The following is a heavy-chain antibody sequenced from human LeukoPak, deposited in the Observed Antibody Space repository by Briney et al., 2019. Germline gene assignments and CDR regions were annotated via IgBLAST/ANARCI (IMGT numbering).Heavy chain of an antibody. CDR3: ARRDFHLSSWNDERNAFDI. CDR2: IDPSDSYT. D-gene: IGHD1-1*01. J-gene: IGHJ3*02. CDR1: GYSFTSYW. Sequence: GESLKISCKGSGYSFTSYWISWVRRMPGKGLEWMGRIDPSDSYTNYSPSFQGHVTISADKSTSTAYLQWSSLKASDAAMYYCARRDFHLSSWNDERNAFDIWGQGTMVTVSS. V-gene: IGHV5-10-1*01.